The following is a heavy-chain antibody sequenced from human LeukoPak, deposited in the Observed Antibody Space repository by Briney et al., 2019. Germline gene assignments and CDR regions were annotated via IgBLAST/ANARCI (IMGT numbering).Heavy chain of an antibody. D-gene: IGHD5-18*01. CDR2: ISGNGGST. J-gene: IGHJ4*02. V-gene: IGHV3-23*01. CDR3: AKGIELWLTYFDH. CDR1: GFSFSSYV. Sequence: GGSPRLSCVASGFSFSSYVMNWVRRAPGTGLEWVSAISGNGGSTYYADSVEGRFTISRDNSKNTLSLQMNSLRAEDTAVYYCAKGIELWLTYFDHWGQGTLVTASS.